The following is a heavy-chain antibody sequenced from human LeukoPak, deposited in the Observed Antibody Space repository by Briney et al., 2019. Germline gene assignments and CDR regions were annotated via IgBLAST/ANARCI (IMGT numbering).Heavy chain of an antibody. CDR3: ARGRRSGYSYGFNWFDP. D-gene: IGHD5-18*01. J-gene: IGHJ5*02. V-gene: IGHV1-2*02. CDR1: GYTFTGYY. Sequence: ASVKVSCKASGYTFTGYYMHWVRQAPGQGLEWMGWINPNSGDTNYAQKFQGRVTMTRDTSISTAYMELSRLRSDDTAVYYCARGRRSGYSYGFNWFDPWGQGTLHNVSS. CDR2: INPNSGDT.